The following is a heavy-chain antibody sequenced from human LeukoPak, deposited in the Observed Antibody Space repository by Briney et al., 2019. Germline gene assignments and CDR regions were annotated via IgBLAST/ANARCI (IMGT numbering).Heavy chain of an antibody. J-gene: IGHJ5*02. CDR1: GFTFNNYA. CDR2: MSYDGSNQ. Sequence: PGVSLRLSCAASGFTFNNYALHWVRQAPGKGLEGVAIMSYDGSNQYYADSVKGRFTISRDNFKDTLYLQMNRLRAEDTAVYYCAKEVVRNYYDSSGKTPFDPWGQGTLVTVSS. V-gene: IGHV3-30-3*01. D-gene: IGHD3-22*01. CDR3: AKEVVRNYYDSSGKTPFDP.